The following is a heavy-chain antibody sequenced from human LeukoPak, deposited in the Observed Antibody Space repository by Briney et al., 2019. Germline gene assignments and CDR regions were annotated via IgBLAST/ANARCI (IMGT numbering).Heavy chain of an antibody. J-gene: IGHJ4*02. CDR1: GGSFSGYY. V-gene: IGHV4-34*01. CDR3: ARACGDLDY. Sequence: SEILSLTCAVYGGSFSGYYWSWFRQPPGKGLEWIGEINHSGSTNYNPSLKSRVTISVDTSKNQFSLKLSSVTAADPAVYYCARACGDLDYWGQRTLVTVSS. D-gene: IGHD4-17*01. CDR2: INHSGST.